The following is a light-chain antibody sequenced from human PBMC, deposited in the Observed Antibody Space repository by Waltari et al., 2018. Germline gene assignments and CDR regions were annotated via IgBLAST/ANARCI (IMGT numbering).Light chain of an antibody. Sequence: EIVLTQSPDFQSVTPKEKVTITCRASQSIGTSVHWYQQKPDQSPKLIIKYPSQSISGVPSRFSGSGSGTGFTLSINSLEAEDAAVYYCHQSNGLPRTFGQGTKVEIK. V-gene: IGKV6D-21*02. CDR3: HQSNGLPRT. CDR2: YPS. CDR1: QSIGTS. J-gene: IGKJ1*01.